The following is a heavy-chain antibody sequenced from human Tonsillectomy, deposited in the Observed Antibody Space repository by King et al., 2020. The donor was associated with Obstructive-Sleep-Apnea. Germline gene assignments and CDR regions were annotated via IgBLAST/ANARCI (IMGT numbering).Heavy chain of an antibody. Sequence: VQLVESGGGLVQPGGSLRLSCAASGFTFSSFWMNWVRQAPGRGLEGVANIRQDGREIYYVDSVKGRFTIPRDNAKNSLLLQMNSLRAEDTAVYYCARVRYDDVWGSYHSDYWGQGTLVTVSS. CDR3: ARVRYDDVWGSYHSDY. CDR1: GFTFSSFW. CDR2: IRQDGREI. V-gene: IGHV3-7*03. D-gene: IGHD3-16*02. J-gene: IGHJ4*02.